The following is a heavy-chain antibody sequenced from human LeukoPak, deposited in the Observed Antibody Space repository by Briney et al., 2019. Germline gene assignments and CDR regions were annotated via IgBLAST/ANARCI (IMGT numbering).Heavy chain of an antibody. V-gene: IGHV4-34*01. Sequence: TSKTLSLTCAVYGGSFSGYYWSWIRQPPGKGLEWIGEINHSGSTNYNPSLKSRVTISVDTSKNQFSLKLSSVTAADTAVYYCARRPYYDFWSGYYTSAWFDPWGQGTLVTVSS. CDR1: GGSFSGYY. J-gene: IGHJ5*02. CDR3: ARRPYYDFWSGYYTSAWFDP. CDR2: INHSGST. D-gene: IGHD3-3*01.